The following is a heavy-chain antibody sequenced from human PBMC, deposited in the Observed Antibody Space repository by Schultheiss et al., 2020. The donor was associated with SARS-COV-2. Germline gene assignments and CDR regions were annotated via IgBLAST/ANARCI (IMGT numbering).Heavy chain of an antibody. V-gene: IGHV3-9*01. J-gene: IGHJ6*02. CDR2: ISRNSGSI. CDR3: AKGSHSYGFYYYYYGMDV. CDR1: GFTFDDYA. Sequence: SLKISCAASGFTFDDYAMHWVRQAPGKGLEWVSGISRNSGSIGYADSVKGRFTISRDNAKNSLYLQMNSLRAEDTALYYCAKGSHSYGFYYYYYGMDVWGQGTTVTVSS. D-gene: IGHD5-18*01.